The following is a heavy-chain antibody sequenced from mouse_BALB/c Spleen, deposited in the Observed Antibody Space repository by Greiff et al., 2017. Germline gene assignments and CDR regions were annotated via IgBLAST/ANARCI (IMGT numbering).Heavy chain of an antibody. V-gene: IGHV14-3*02. CDR2: IDPANGNT. CDR3: ALLYGNSYYAMDY. J-gene: IGHJ4*01. Sequence: EVKLEESGAELVKPGASVKLSCKASGFNIKDTYMHWVKQRPEQGLEWIGRIDPANGNTKYDPKFQGKATITADTSSNTAYLQLSSLTSEDTAVYYCALLYGNSYYAMDYWGQGTSVTVSS. D-gene: IGHD2-1*01. CDR1: GFNIKDTY.